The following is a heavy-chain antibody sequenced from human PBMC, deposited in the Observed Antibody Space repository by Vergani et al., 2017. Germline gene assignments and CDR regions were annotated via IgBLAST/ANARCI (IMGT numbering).Heavy chain of an antibody. Sequence: QVQLVESGGGVVQPGGSLRLSCAASGFTFSSYGMHWVRQAPGKGLEWVAFIRYDGSNKYYADSVKGRFTISRDNSKNTLYLQMNSLRAEDTAVYYCAKSSDKYYYYYYGMDVWGQGTTVTVSS. CDR3: AKSSDKYYYYYYGMDV. J-gene: IGHJ6*02. D-gene: IGHD2-2*01. CDR2: IRYDGSNK. CDR1: GFTFSSYG. V-gene: IGHV3-30*02.